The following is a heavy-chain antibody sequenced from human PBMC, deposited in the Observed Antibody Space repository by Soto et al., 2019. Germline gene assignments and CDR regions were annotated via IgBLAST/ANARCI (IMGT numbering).Heavy chain of an antibody. J-gene: IGHJ4*02. D-gene: IGHD3-22*01. CDR1: GGTFSSYA. Sequence: SVKVSCKASGGTFSSYAISWVRQAPGQGLEWMGGIIPIFGTANYAQKFQDRVTITADESTSTAYMELSSLRSEDTAVYYCARAYQDYYDSSGYFPSFDYWGQGTLVTVSS. CDR3: ARAYQDYYDSSGYFPSFDY. V-gene: IGHV1-69*13. CDR2: IIPIFGTA.